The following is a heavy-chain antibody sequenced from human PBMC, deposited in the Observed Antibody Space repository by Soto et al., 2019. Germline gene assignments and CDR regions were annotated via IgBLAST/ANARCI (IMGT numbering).Heavy chain of an antibody. D-gene: IGHD3-3*01. V-gene: IGHV3-66*01. CDR3: ARESYDFCSGSTIDY. CDR2: IYSGGST. CDR1: GFTVSSNY. J-gene: IGHJ4*02. Sequence: EVQLVESGGGLVQPGGSLRLSCAASGFTVSSNYMSWVRQAPGKGLEWVSVIYSGGSTYYADSVKGRFTISRDNSKNTLYLQMNSLRAEDTSVYYCARESYDFCSGSTIDYWGQGTLVTVSS.